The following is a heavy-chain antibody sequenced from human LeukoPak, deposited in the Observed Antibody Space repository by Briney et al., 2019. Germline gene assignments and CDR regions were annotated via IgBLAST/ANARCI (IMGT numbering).Heavy chain of an antibody. CDR3: ARVVGATTLDY. D-gene: IGHD1-26*01. J-gene: IGHJ4*02. CDR2: IIPIFGTA. Sequence: SVKVSCKASGGTFSSYAISWVRQAPGQGLEWMGGIIPIFGTANYAQKFQGRATITADESTSTAYMELSSLRSEDTAVYCCARVVGATTLDYWGQGTLVTVSS. CDR1: GGTFSSYA. V-gene: IGHV1-69*01.